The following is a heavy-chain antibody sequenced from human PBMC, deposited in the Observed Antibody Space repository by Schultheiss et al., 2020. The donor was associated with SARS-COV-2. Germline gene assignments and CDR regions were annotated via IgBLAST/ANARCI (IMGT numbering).Heavy chain of an antibody. Sequence: ASVKVSCKASGYTFTGYYMHWVRQAPGQGLEWMGWINPNSGGTNYAQKFQGWVTMTRDTSISTAYMELSRLRSDDTAVYYCAKAEYSSSFTTRYYYYGMDVWGQGTTVTVSS. V-gene: IGHV1-2*04. CDR3: AKAEYSSSFTTRYYYYGMDV. CDR1: GYTFTGYY. J-gene: IGHJ6*02. CDR2: INPNSGGT. D-gene: IGHD6-6*01.